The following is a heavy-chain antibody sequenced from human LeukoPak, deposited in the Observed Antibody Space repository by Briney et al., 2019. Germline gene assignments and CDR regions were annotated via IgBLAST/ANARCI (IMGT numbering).Heavy chain of an antibody. Sequence: PGRSLRLSCAASGFTFSSYGMHWVRQAPGKGLGWVAVLSHDGTNQYYADSVKGRYTISRDNSKNTLYVQMTSLRAQDTAVLYCAKDVDPFGAGSYVEGFDYWGQGNLVTVSS. CDR2: LSHDGTNQ. J-gene: IGHJ4*02. CDR3: AKDVDPFGAGSYVEGFDY. D-gene: IGHD3-10*01. V-gene: IGHV3-30*18. CDR1: GFTFSSYG.